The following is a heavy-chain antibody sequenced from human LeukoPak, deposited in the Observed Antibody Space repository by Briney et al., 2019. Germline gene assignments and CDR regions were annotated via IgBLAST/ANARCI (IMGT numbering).Heavy chain of an antibody. J-gene: IGHJ4*02. V-gene: IGHV1-18*01. CDR3: ASLRGGFFGGVFSFDY. Sequence: GASVKVSCKASGYTFTSYGISWVRQAPGQGLEWMGWISAYNGNTNYAQKLQGRVTMTTDTSTSTAYMELRSLRSDDTAVYYCASLRGGFFGGVFSFDYWGQGTLVTVSS. CDR1: GYTFTSYG. D-gene: IGHD3-16*01. CDR2: ISAYNGNT.